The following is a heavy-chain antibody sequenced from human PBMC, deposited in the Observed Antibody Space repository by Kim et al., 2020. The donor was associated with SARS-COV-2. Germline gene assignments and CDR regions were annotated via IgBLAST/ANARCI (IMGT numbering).Heavy chain of an antibody. D-gene: IGHD3-22*01. CDR3: ARLSDYYDDY. CDR1: GFTFSSYS. Sequence: GGSLRLSCAASGFTFSSYSMNWVRQAPGKGLEWVSYISSSSSTIYYADSVKGRFTISRDNAKNSLYLQMNSLRAEDTAVYYCARLSDYYDDYWGEVALVTVSP. V-gene: IGHV3-48*01. J-gene: IGHJ4*02. CDR2: ISSSSSTI.